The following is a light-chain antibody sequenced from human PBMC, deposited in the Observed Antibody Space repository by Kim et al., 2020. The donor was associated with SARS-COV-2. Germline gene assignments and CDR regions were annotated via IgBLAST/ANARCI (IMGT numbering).Light chain of an antibody. CDR2: QYE. J-gene: IGLJ3*02. V-gene: IGLV6-57*04. Sequence: NFMLTQPHSVSESPGKTLTISCTRTSGSIASNYVQWYQQRPGSAPTTVIYQYERRPSGVPDRFSGSIDSYSNSASLTISGLRTEDEADYYCQSHGSGNLAVFGGGTQLTVL. CDR1: SGSIASNY. CDR3: QSHGSGNLAV.